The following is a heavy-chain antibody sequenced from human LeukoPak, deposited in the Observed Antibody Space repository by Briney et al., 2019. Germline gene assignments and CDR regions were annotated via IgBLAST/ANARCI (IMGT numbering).Heavy chain of an antibody. CDR2: ISSDVII. CDR1: GFTARSSS. Sequence: GGSLGLSCAAPGFTARSSSVNGGAVCPGPGVEGVSGISSDVIIYYADTVKGRFIISRDNSRNTLSLEMHGLIADDTAVYYCARGQEQFSSPWQCVPRRKNFYYYGMDVWGQGTTVTVSS. D-gene: IGHD6-19*01. V-gene: IGHV3-66*01. CDR3: ARGQEQFSSPWQCVPRRKNFYYYGMDV. J-gene: IGHJ6*02.